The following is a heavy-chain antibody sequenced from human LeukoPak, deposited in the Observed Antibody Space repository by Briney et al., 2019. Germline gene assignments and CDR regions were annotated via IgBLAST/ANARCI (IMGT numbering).Heavy chain of an antibody. D-gene: IGHD3-22*01. CDR3: AKDTWDSSGYLSL. CDR2: ISWHSGSI. J-gene: IGHJ4*02. V-gene: IGHV3-9*01. Sequence: GGSLRPPWAASGFTFHDYPMHWVRKPPGKGLEWFSGISWHSGSIGYADSVKGRFTISRDNAKNSLYLQMNSLRAEDTALYYCAKDTWDSSGYLSLWGQGTLVTVSS. CDR1: GFTFHDYP.